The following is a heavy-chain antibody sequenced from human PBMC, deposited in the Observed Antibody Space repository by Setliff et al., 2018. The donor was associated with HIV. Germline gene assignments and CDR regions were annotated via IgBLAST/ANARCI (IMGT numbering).Heavy chain of an antibody. V-gene: IGHV4-39*01. CDR2: IYFSGST. Sequence: TLSLTCPVTGGSISSSSHYWGWIRQPPGKGLEWTGSIYFSGSTYYNPYLKSRVTISVDTSKNQFSLKLSSVTSADTAVYYCSRPRYTYGTPPAFDIWGRGTVVTVSS. CDR3: SRPRYTYGTPPAFDI. CDR1: GGSISSSSHY. J-gene: IGHJ3*02. D-gene: IGHD5-18*01.